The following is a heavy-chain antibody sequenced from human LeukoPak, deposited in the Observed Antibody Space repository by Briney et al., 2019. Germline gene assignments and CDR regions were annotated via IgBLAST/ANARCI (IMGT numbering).Heavy chain of an antibody. D-gene: IGHD4-11*01. Sequence: GGSLRLSCAASGFTFSSYAMNWVRQAPGKGLVWVSSISRDSNYIYYADSVKGRFTISRDNAKNSLYLQMNSLRAEDTAVYYCARELTYSDYWGQGTLVTVSS. V-gene: IGHV3-21*01. J-gene: IGHJ4*02. CDR1: GFTFSSYA. CDR2: ISRDSNYI. CDR3: ARELTYSDY.